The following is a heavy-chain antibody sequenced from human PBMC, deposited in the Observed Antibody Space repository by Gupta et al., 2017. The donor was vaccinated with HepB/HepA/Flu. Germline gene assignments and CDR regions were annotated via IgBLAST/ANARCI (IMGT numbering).Heavy chain of an antibody. CDR3: AKDLYFWSAMDV. J-gene: IGHJ6*03. Sequence: ELQLVESGGGLVQPGGSLRLSCAGSGLSISGPAMRWVRQAPGKGLEWVSGIGSDIRTHYADSIKGRFTISRDNSKNTVYLQINSLRADDTAAYYCAKDLYFWSAMDVWGKGTTVTVSS. CDR1: GLSISGPA. CDR2: IGSDIRT. D-gene: IGHD3-3*01. V-gene: IGHV3-23*04.